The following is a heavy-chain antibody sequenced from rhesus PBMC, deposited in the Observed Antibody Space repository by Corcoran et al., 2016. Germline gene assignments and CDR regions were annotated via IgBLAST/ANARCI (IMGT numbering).Heavy chain of an antibody. J-gene: IGHJ2*01. Sequence: QVQLQESGPGVVKPSETLSLTCAVSGGSISESYRWSRIRARPGKGLEWSGYIVASTTSTTYTPPLKSRVTISRDQSKNQFSVRLSSVTAADTAVYYCARVLRNPYWYFDLWGPGTPITISS. D-gene: IGHD2-2*01. CDR3: ARVLRNPYWYFDL. V-gene: IGHV4S10*01. CDR1: GGSISESYR. CDR2: IVASTTST.